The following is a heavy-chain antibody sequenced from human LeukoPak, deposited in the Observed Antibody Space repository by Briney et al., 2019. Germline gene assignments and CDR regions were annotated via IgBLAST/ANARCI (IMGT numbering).Heavy chain of an antibody. V-gene: IGHV1-2*02. Sequence: ASVTVSCKASGYTFTGYYMHWVRQAPGQGLEWMGWINPNSGGTNYAQKFQGRVTMTRDTSISTAYMELSRLRSDDTAVYYCARAPPGFREFNYWGQGTLVTVSS. D-gene: IGHD3-10*01. CDR2: INPNSGGT. CDR1: GYTFTGYY. J-gene: IGHJ4*02. CDR3: ARAPPGFREFNY.